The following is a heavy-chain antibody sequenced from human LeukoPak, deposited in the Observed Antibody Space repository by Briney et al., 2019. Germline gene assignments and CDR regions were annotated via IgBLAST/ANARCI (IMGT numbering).Heavy chain of an antibody. CDR3: ARVLIGGWTDY. Sequence: PSETLSLTGTVSGGSISSGDYYWSWIRQPPGKGLEWIGYIYYSGSTYYNPSLKSRVTISVDTSKNQFSLKLSSVTAADTAVYYCARVLIGGWTDYWGQGTLVTVSS. CDR2: IYYSGST. V-gene: IGHV4-30-4*01. J-gene: IGHJ4*02. D-gene: IGHD3-3*01. CDR1: GGSISSGDYY.